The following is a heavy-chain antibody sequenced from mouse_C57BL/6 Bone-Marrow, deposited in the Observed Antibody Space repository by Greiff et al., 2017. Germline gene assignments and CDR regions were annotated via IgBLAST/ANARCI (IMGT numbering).Heavy chain of an antibody. CDR1: GYTFTSYW. J-gene: IGHJ1*03. V-gene: IGHV1-52*01. Sequence: QVQLQQSGAELVRPGSSVKLSCKASGYTFTSYWMHWVKQRPIQGLEWIGNIDPSDSETHYNQKFKDKATLTVDKSSSTAYMQLSSLTSEDSAVYYCARCYGSRGWYFDVWGTGTTVTVSS. CDR3: ARCYGSRGWYFDV. D-gene: IGHD1-1*01. CDR2: IDPSDSET.